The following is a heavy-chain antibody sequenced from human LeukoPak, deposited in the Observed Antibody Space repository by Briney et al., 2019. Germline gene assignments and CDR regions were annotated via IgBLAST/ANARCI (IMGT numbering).Heavy chain of an antibody. Sequence: RXSXXXXGFTXXXYGMHWVRQAPGKGLEWVAVIWYDGSNKYYADSVKGRFTISRDNSKNTLYLQMNSLRAEDTAVYYCARDKQLDAFDIWGQGTMVTVSS. CDR3: ARDKQLDAFDI. D-gene: IGHD6-13*01. CDR2: IWYDGSNK. V-gene: IGHV3-33*01. CDR1: GFTXXXYG. J-gene: IGHJ3*02.